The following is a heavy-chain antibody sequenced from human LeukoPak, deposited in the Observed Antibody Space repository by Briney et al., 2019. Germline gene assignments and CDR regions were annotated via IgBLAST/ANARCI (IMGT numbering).Heavy chain of an antibody. Sequence: ASVKVSCKASGYTFTGYYMYWVRQAPGPGLEWMGWINPNSGATNYAQEFQGRVTMTRDTSISTAYMEVRRLTSDDTAVYYCARGSAGTYCSGGSCYSDYWGQGTLVTVSS. D-gene: IGHD2-15*01. J-gene: IGHJ4*02. CDR1: GYTFTGYY. CDR3: ARGSAGTYCSGGSCYSDY. CDR2: INPNSGAT. V-gene: IGHV1-2*02.